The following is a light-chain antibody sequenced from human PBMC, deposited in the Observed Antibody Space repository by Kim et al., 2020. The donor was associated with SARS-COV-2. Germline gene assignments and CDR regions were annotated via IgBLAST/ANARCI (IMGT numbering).Light chain of an antibody. CDR3: NSRDSRGNHWV. Sequence: SSELTQDPAVSVALGQTVRITCQGDSLRSYYASWYQQKPGQAPVLVIYGKNNRPSGIPDRFSGSSSGNTASLTTTGAQAEDEADYYCNSRDSRGNHWVFG. J-gene: IGLJ3*02. CDR2: GKN. V-gene: IGLV3-19*01. CDR1: SLRSYY.